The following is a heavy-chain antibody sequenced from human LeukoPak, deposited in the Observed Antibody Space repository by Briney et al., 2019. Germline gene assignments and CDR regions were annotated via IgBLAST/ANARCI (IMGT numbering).Heavy chain of an antibody. CDR2: ISYDGSNK. J-gene: IGHJ4*02. Sequence: GGSLRLSCAASGFTFSSYAMHWVRQAPGKGLEWVAVISYDGSNKYYADSVKGRFTISRDNSKNTLYLQMNSLRAEDTAVYYCARDPAPITMVRGVIMGYFDYWGQGTLVTVSS. CDR1: GFTFSSYA. CDR3: ARDPAPITMVRGVIMGYFDY. D-gene: IGHD3-10*01. V-gene: IGHV3-30-3*01.